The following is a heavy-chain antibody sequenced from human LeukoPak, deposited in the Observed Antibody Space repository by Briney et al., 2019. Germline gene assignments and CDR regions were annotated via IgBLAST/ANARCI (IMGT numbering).Heavy chain of an antibody. V-gene: IGHV4-34*01. CDR3: ARGRTGITMVRGVIQKSLYYFDY. CDR1: GGSFSGYY. D-gene: IGHD3-10*01. CDR2: INYSGST. Sequence: SETLSLTCAVYGGSFSGYYWSWIRQPPGKGLEWIGEINYSGSTNYNPPLKSRVTISVDTSKNQFSLKLSSVTAADTAVYYCARGRTGITMVRGVIQKSLYYFDYWGQGTLVTVSS. J-gene: IGHJ4*02.